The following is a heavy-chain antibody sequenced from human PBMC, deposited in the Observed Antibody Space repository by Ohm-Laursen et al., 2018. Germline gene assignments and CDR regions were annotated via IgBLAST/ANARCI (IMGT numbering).Heavy chain of an antibody. CDR1: GFTFSSYE. CDR3: ARDSDDTVVVVAATPYPGYYFGMDV. CDR2: ISSSGSTI. V-gene: IGHV3-48*03. Sequence: GSLRLSCTASGFTFSSYEMNWVRQAPGKGLEWVSYISSSGSTIYYADSVKGRFTISRDNAKNSLYLQMNSLRAEDTAIYYCARDSDDTVVVVAATPYPGYYFGMDVWGQGTTVTVSS. D-gene: IGHD2-15*01. J-gene: IGHJ6*02.